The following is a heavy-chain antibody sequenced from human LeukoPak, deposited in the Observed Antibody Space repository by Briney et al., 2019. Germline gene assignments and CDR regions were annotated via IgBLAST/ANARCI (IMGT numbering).Heavy chain of an antibody. D-gene: IGHD1-26*01. CDR3: AREVGATTHWFDP. CDR2: IYYSGST. Sequence: PSETLSLTCTVSGGSISSYYWSWIRQPPGKGLEWIGYIYYSGSTNYNPSLKSRVTISVDTSKNQFSLKLSSVTAADTAVYYCAREVGATTHWFDPWGQGTLVTVSS. J-gene: IGHJ5*02. CDR1: GGSISSYY. V-gene: IGHV4-59*01.